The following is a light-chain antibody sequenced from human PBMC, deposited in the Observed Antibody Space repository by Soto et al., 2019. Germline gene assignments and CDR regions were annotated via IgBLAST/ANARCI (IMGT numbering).Light chain of an antibody. V-gene: IGKV1-27*01. CDR2: AAS. Sequence: DIQMTQSPSSLSASVGDRVTITCRASQGISSYLAWYQQKLGKVPKLLISAASTLQSAVPSRFSGSGSGSDFSRTISSLQAEAVATYYFEKYSSVITFGHGTRLEIK. J-gene: IGKJ5*01. CDR3: EKYSSVIT. CDR1: QGISSY.